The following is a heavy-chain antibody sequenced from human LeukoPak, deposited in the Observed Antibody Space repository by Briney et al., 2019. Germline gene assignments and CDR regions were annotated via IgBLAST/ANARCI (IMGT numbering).Heavy chain of an antibody. J-gene: IGHJ4*02. CDR1: GFTFNSYW. CDR3: ARIRADRTIYEY. V-gene: IGHV3-7*01. D-gene: IGHD6-6*01. CDR2: VKQDGSEK. Sequence: GGSLRLSCAASGFTFNSYWMRWARHPPGRGLGWVASVKQDGSEKFYVDSVTGRLTISRDNAKNSLYLQIHSQRTEHTAVYYCARIRADRTIYEYWGQGTLVTVSS.